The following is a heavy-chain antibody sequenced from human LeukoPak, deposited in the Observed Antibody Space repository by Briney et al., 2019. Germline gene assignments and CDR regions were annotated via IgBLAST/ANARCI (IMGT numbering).Heavy chain of an antibody. Sequence: SKTLSLTCTVSGGSISSYYWSWIRQPPGKRLEWIGYIYYSGSTNSNPSLKSRVTISADTSKNQFSLKLSSVTAADTAVYYCARGNYDSRGYSNAFDIWGQGAMVTVSS. CDR3: ARGNYDSRGYSNAFDI. J-gene: IGHJ3*02. CDR1: GGSISSYY. CDR2: IYYSGST. V-gene: IGHV4-59*01. D-gene: IGHD3-22*01.